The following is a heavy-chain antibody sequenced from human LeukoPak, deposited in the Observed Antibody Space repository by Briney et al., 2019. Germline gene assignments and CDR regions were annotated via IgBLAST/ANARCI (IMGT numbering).Heavy chain of an antibody. J-gene: IGHJ4*02. D-gene: IGHD1-26*01. CDR2: IRYDGSNK. CDR3: AKDLGDSGPTPDSDY. Sequence: GGSLRLSCAASGFTVSSNYMSWVRQAPGKGLEWVAFIRYDGSNKYYADSVKGRFTISRDNSKNTLYLQMNSLRAEDTSVYYCAKDLGDSGPTPDSDYWGQGTLVTVSS. CDR1: GFTVSSNY. V-gene: IGHV3-30*02.